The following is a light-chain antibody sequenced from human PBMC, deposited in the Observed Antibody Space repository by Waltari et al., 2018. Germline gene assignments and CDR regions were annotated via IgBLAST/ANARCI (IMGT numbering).Light chain of an antibody. V-gene: IGLV2-14*01. CDR3: SSYTSSISWV. CDR2: EVS. Sequence: QSALTQPASVSGSPGQSITISCTGTSSDVGGYNYVSWYQHHRVKAPKLMIYEVSNRPSGVSNRFSGSKSVNTASLTISGLQAEDEAHYYCSSYTSSISWVFGGGTKLTVL. CDR1: SSDVGGYNY. J-gene: IGLJ3*02.